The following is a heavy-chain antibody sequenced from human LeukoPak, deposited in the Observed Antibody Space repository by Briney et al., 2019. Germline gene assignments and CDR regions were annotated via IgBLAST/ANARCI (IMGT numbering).Heavy chain of an antibody. Sequence: SSETLSLTCTVSGGSISSYYWSWIRQPPGKGLEWIGYIYYSGSTNYNPSLKGRVTISVDTSKNQFSLNLSSVTAADTAVYYCARDWNDSSGYGGFEIWGQGTMVTVSS. CDR1: GGSISSYY. V-gene: IGHV4-59*01. CDR3: ARDWNDSSGYGGFEI. CDR2: IYYSGST. D-gene: IGHD3-22*01. J-gene: IGHJ3*02.